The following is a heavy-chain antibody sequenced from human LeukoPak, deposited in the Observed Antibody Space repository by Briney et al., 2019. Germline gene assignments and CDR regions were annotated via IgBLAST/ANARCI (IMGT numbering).Heavy chain of an antibody. V-gene: IGHV4-38-2*02. D-gene: IGHD3-3*01. Sequence: SETLSLTCTVSGYSISSGYYWGWIRQPPGKGLEWIGSIYHSGSTYYNPSLKSRVTISVDTSKNQFSLKLSSVTAADTAVYYCARDAKPSNYDFWRAMDVWGKGTTVTVSS. CDR1: GYSISSGYY. CDR2: IYHSGST. J-gene: IGHJ6*04. CDR3: ARDAKPSNYDFWRAMDV.